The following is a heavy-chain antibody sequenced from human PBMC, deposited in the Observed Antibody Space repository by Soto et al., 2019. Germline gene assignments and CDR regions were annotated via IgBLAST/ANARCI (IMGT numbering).Heavy chain of an antibody. D-gene: IGHD6-13*01. J-gene: IGHJ4*02. CDR1: GGSFSGYY. CDR2: INHSGST. V-gene: IGHV4-34*01. CDR3: ASGIAAAGGPADY. Sequence: QVQLQQWGAGLLKPSETLSLTCAVYGGSFSGYYWSWIRQPPGKGLEWIGEINHSGSTNYNPSLNSRVTISVDTSKNQFSLKLSSVTAADTAVYYCASGIAAAGGPADYWGQGTLVTVSS.